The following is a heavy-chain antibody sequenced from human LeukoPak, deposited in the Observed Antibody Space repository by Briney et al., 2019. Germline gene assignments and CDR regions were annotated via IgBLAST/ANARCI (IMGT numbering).Heavy chain of an antibody. CDR3: ARAYCGGDCYPDAFDI. J-gene: IGHJ3*02. V-gene: IGHV3-21*01. CDR1: GFTFSSYA. Sequence: PGGSLRLSCAASGFTFSSYAMSWVRQAPGKGLEWVSAISGSSSYIYYADSVKGRFTISRDNAKNSLYLQMNSLRAEDTAVYYCARAYCGGDCYPDAFDIWGQGTMVTVSS. D-gene: IGHD2-21*01. CDR2: ISGSSSYI.